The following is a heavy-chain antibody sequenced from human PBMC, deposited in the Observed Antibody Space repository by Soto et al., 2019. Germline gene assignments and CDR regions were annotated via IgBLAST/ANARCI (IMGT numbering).Heavy chain of an antibody. V-gene: IGHV4-31*03. J-gene: IGHJ4*02. D-gene: IGHD3-10*01. CDR2: IYYSGST. CDR1: GGSISSGAYY. CDR3: ARAHTYYYGSGSYSYFDY. Sequence: QVQLQESGPGLVKPSQTLSLTCTVSGGSISSGAYYWSWIRQHPGKGLEWIGYIYYSGSTYYNPSLKSRVTISVDTSKNQFSLNLTSVTAADTAVFYCARAHTYYYGSGSYSYFDYWGQGTLVIVSS.